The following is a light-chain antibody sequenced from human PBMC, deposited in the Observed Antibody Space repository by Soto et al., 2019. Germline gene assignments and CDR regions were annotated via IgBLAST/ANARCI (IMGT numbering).Light chain of an antibody. CDR2: GNN. Sequence: QSVLTQXXSXXXXXXXXVTXXCTXSXXNIGAGYDVHWYHQLPGTAPKLLIYGNNNRPSGVPDRFSGSRSGTSASLAITGLQAEDEADYYCQSYDSSLSVWVFGGGTKLTVL. CDR3: QSYDSSLSVWV. V-gene: IGLV1-40*01. CDR1: XXNIGAGYD. J-gene: IGLJ3*02.